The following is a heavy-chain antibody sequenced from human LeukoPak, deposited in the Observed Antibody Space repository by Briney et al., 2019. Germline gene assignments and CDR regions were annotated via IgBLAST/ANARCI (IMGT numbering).Heavy chain of an antibody. Sequence: SGGSLRLSCAASAFTFGNYAMNWVRQAPGKGLEWVSGLSGSGASTYYADSVKGRFTISRDNSKNTLYLQMNRLRAEDTAVYYCAKGSDRSGSYYLYYWGQGTLVTVSS. V-gene: IGHV3-23*01. J-gene: IGHJ4*02. D-gene: IGHD3-10*01. CDR2: LSGSGAST. CDR1: AFTFGNYA. CDR3: AKGSDRSGSYYLYY.